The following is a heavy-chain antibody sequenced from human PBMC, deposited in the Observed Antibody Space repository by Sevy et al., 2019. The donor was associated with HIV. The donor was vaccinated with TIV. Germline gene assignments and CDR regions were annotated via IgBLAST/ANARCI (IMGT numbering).Heavy chain of an antibody. J-gene: IGHJ3*02. Sequence: GGSLRLSCAASGFTFSSYGMHWVRHAPGKGLEWVAVISYDGSNKYYADSVKGRFTISRDNSKNTLYLQMNSLRAEDTAVYYCAKDITLFGARGAFDIWGQGTMVTVSS. CDR2: ISYDGSNK. D-gene: IGHD3-10*02. CDR1: GFTFSSYG. V-gene: IGHV3-30*18. CDR3: AKDITLFGARGAFDI.